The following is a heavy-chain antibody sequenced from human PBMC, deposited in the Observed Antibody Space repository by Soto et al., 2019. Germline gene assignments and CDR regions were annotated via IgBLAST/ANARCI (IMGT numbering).Heavy chain of an antibody. CDR1: GYTFTSYA. CDR3: AREIGYCSGGSCTGGYYYGMDV. J-gene: IGHJ6*02. Sequence: ASVKVSCKASGYTFTSYAMHWVRQAPGQRLEWMGWINAGNGNTKYSQKFQGRVTITRDTSASTAYMELSSLRSEDTAVYYCAREIGYCSGGSCTGGYYYGMDVWGQGTTVTSP. CDR2: INAGNGNT. V-gene: IGHV1-3*01. D-gene: IGHD2-15*01.